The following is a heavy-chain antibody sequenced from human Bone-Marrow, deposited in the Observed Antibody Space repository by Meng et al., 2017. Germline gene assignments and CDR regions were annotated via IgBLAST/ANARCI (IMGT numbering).Heavy chain of an antibody. Sequence: GGSLRLSCAASGFTFSSYEMIWVRQAPGKGLEWVSYISSSGTTIYYADSVKGRFTISRDDAKNSLFLQMNSLRAEDTAIYYCARLENSAYNLGAVDSWGQGTLVTVSS. D-gene: IGHD5-12*01. CDR2: ISSSGTTI. CDR3: ARLENSAYNLGAVDS. CDR1: GFTFSSYE. J-gene: IGHJ4*02. V-gene: IGHV3-48*03.